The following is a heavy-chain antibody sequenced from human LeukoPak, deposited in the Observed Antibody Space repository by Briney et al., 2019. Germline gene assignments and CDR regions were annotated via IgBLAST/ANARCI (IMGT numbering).Heavy chain of an antibody. D-gene: IGHD3-3*01. J-gene: IGHJ4*02. CDR2: IKQDGSEK. CDR1: GFTFISYW. Sequence: PGGSLRLSCAASGFTFISYWMSWVRQAPGKGLEWVANIKQDGSEKYYVDSVKGRFTISRDNAKNSLYLQMSSLRAEDTAVYYCAIRPFEYYDFWNGYYLFDYWGQGTLVTVSS. CDR3: AIRPFEYYDFWNGYYLFDY. V-gene: IGHV3-7*01.